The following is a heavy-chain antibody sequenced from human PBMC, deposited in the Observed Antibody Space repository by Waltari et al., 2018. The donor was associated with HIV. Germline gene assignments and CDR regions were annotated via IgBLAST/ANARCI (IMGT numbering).Heavy chain of an antibody. J-gene: IGHJ4*02. V-gene: IGHV3-21*01. CDR3: ASEDFWGGPHQ. CDR1: GFPFNTFS. CDR2: ISSTSSFI. Sequence: EVQLVESGGGLVKPGGSLRLSCVAPGFPFNTFSMKWVRPAPGKGLEWVSSISSTSSFIYYADSLKGRFTVSRDNAKNSLYLQINNLRADDTAVYYCASEDFWGGPHQWGQGTLVTVSS. D-gene: IGHD3-3*01.